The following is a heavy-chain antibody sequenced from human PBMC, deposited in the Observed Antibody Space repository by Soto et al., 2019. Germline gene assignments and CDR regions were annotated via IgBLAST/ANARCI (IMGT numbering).Heavy chain of an antibody. CDR3: ASPPAGVVVVAATPDYYGMDV. CDR1: GGTFSSYA. J-gene: IGHJ6*02. CDR2: IIPIFGTA. Sequence: QVQLVQSGAEVKKPGSSVKVSCKASGGTFSSYAISWVRQAPGQGLEWMGGIIPIFGTANYAQKFQGRVTITADKSTSTAYMELSSLRSEDTAVYYCASPPAGVVVVAATPDYYGMDVWGQGTTVTVSS. V-gene: IGHV1-69*06. D-gene: IGHD2-15*01.